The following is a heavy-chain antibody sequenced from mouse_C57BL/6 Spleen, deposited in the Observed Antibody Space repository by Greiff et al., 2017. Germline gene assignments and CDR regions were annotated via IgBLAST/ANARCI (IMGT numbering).Heavy chain of an antibody. Sequence: VQLKESGGGLVQPGGSMKLSCVASGFTFSNYWMNWVRQSPEKGLEWVAQIRLKSDNYATHYAESVKGRFTISRDDSKSSVYLQMNNLRAEDTGIYYCTVLGRGYFDYWGQGTTLTVSS. CDR3: TVLGRGYFDY. D-gene: IGHD4-1*01. CDR1: GFTFSNYW. V-gene: IGHV6-3*01. J-gene: IGHJ2*01. CDR2: IRLKSDNYAT.